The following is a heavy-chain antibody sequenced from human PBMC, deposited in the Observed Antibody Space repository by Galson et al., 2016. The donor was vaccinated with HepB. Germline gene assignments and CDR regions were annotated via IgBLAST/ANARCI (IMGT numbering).Heavy chain of an antibody. J-gene: IGHJ4*02. D-gene: IGHD6-13*01. V-gene: IGHV3-33*01. CDR3: ARPKDMYSSSRYLMDY. CDR1: GFTFSSYG. Sequence: SLRLSCAASGFTFSSYGMHWVRQAPGKGLEWVAVIWYDGSNSYYVDSVKGRFTISRDNSKNTLFLQMNSLRGEDSAIYYCARPKDMYSSSRYLMDYWGQGTLVTVSS. CDR2: IWYDGSNS.